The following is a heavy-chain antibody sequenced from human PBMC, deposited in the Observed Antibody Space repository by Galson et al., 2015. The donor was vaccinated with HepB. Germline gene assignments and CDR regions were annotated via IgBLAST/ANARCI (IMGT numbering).Heavy chain of an antibody. D-gene: IGHD3-3*01. CDR3: AKGGDYDFWSGYSTTFDP. CDR2: ISGSGGSK. J-gene: IGHJ5*02. Sequence: SLRLSCAASGFTFSSYAMSWVRQAPGKGLEWVSAISGSGGSKYYADSVKGRFTISRDNAKNTLYLQMNSLGVEDTAVYYCAKGGDYDFWSGYSTTFDPWGQGTLVTVSS. V-gene: IGHV3-23*01. CDR1: GFTFSSYA.